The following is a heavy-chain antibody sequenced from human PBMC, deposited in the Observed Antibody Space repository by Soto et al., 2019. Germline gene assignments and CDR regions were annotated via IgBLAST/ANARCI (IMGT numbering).Heavy chain of an antibody. CDR1: GGSINSSSYF. CDR3: ARHYSSGSRNWFDP. Sequence: KPSETLSLTCSVSGGSINSSSYFWGWVRQPPGKGLEWIGSIYYSGSTYYNPSLRSRVTISVDTSKNQFSLKLSSVTAADTAVFYCARHYSSGSRNWFDPWGQGTLVTASS. D-gene: IGHD6-19*01. CDR2: IYYSGST. J-gene: IGHJ5*02. V-gene: IGHV4-39*01.